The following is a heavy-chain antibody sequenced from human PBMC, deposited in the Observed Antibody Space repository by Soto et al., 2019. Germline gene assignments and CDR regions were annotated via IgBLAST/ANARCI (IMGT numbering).Heavy chain of an antibody. Sequence: QITLKESGPTLVKPTQTLTLTCTFSGFSLSTTEEGVGWIRQPPGKAPEWLALIYWDDDKRYSPSLKTRLTITKDTSKNQVVLTVTNVDPVDTATYYRAHGSCFGADCYPKPCFDFWGQGILVTVSS. D-gene: IGHD2-21*02. CDR2: IYWDDDK. J-gene: IGHJ4*02. CDR1: GFSLSTTEEG. CDR3: AHGSCFGADCYPKPCFDF. V-gene: IGHV2-5*02.